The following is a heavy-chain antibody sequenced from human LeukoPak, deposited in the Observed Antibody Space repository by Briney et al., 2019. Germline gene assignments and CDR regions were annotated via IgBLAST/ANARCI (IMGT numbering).Heavy chain of an antibody. Sequence: SETLSLTCTVSGGSISSYYWSWIRQPPGKGLEWIGYIYYSGSTNYNPSLKSRVTISVDTSKNQFSLKLSSVTAADTAVYYCARARRYHSGLDAFDIWGQGTMVTVSS. D-gene: IGHD5-12*01. J-gene: IGHJ3*02. CDR2: IYYSGST. CDR3: ARARRYHSGLDAFDI. V-gene: IGHV4-59*01. CDR1: GGSISSYY.